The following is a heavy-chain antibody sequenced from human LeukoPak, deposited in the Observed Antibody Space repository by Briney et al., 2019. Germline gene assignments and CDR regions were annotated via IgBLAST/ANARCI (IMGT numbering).Heavy chain of an antibody. CDR3: ARGGPDSSDYFYLFDS. CDR2: LNSDGSTT. J-gene: IGHJ4*02. Sequence: PGGSLRLSCAASGFTFSNYWMHWVRQAPGKGLVWVSRLNSDGSTTNYADSVKGRFTISRDNAKNTLFPQMNSLRAEDTAVYYCARGGPDSSDYFYLFDSWGQGTLVTVSS. CDR1: GFTFSNYW. V-gene: IGHV3-74*01. D-gene: IGHD3-22*01.